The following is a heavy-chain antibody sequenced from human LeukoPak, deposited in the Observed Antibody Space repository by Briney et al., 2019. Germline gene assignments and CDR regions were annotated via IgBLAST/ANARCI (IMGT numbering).Heavy chain of an antibody. J-gene: IGHJ3*02. Sequence: SVKVSCKASGGTFSSYAISWVRQAPGQGLEWMGRIIPILGIANYAQKFQGRVTITADNSTSTAYMELSSLRSEDAAVYYCAGDIVVVPATMGDVFDIWGQGTMVTVSS. CDR3: AGDIVVVPATMGDVFDI. V-gene: IGHV1-69*04. CDR1: GGTFSSYA. D-gene: IGHD2-2*01. CDR2: IIPILGIA.